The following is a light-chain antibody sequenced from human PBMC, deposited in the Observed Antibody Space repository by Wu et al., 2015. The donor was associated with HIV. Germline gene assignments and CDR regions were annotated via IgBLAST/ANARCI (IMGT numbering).Light chain of an antibody. Sequence: EIVMTQSPATLSVSPGEGVTLSCRASQSVSSYLAWYQQTPGQAPRLLIYGASTRATGVPARFSGSGSGTEFTLTISSLQSEDFGIYYCQQYNDWPLTFGQGTKVEVK. CDR2: GAS. CDR3: QQYNDWPLT. J-gene: IGKJ1*01. V-gene: IGKV3-15*01. CDR1: QSVSSY.